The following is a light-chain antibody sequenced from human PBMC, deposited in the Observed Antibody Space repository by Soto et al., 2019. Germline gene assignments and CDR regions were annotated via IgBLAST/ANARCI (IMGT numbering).Light chain of an antibody. V-gene: IGKV3-20*01. CDR2: GAS. CDR1: QSVSSNS. CDR3: QQYGDSPFT. Sequence: EIVLTQSPGALSLSPGQRATLSCRAGQSVSSNSLAWYQQKPGQAPRLLIYGASNRAIGISDRFSGSRSGTDFTLTISRLEPEDYAVYYCQQYGDSPFTFGPGTKVDIK. J-gene: IGKJ3*01.